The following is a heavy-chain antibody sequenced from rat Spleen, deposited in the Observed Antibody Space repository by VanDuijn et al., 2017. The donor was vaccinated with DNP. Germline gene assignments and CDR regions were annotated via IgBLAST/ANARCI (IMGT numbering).Heavy chain of an antibody. D-gene: IGHD1-11*01. CDR2: INTDGGST. J-gene: IGHJ2*01. V-gene: IGHV5-58*01. CDR3: AKDGGYGGPRVFDY. CDR1: GFTFSSYW. Sequence: EVQLVESGGGPVQPGRSLKLSCVASGFTFSSYWMYWIRQAPGKGLEWVSSINTDGGSTYYPDSVKGRFTISRDNAKSSLYLQMDSLRSEDTSTYYCAKDGGYGGPRVFDYWGQGVMVTVSS.